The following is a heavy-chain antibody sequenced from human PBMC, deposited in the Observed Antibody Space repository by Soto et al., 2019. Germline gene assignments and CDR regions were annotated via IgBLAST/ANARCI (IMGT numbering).Heavy chain of an antibody. CDR1: GYTFTSYY. CDR3: ARGLRGYSYGSWWFDP. V-gene: IGHV1-46*01. CDR2: INPSGGST. J-gene: IGHJ5*02. D-gene: IGHD5-18*01. Sequence: QVQLVQSGAEVKKPGASVKVSCKASGYTFTSYYMHWVRQAPGQGLEWMGIINPSGGSTSYAQKFQGRVTMTRDTSTSTVYMELSCLRSEDTAVYYCARGLRGYSYGSWWFDPWGQGTLVTVSS.